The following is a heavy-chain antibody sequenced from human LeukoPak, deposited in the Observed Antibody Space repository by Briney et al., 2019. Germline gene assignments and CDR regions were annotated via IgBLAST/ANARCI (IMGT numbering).Heavy chain of an antibody. CDR2: INHSGST. Sequence: SETLSLSCAVYGGSFSGYYWSWIRQPPGKGLEWIGEINHSGSTNYNPSLKSRVTISVDTSKNQFSLKLSSVTAADTAVYYCARGGGIQLWLPGFDYWGQGTLVTVSS. CDR3: ARGGGIQLWLPGFDY. V-gene: IGHV4-34*01. CDR1: GGSFSGYY. D-gene: IGHD5-18*01. J-gene: IGHJ4*02.